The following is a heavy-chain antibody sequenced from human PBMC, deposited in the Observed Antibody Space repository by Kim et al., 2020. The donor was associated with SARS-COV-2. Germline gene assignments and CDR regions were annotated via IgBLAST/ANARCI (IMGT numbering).Heavy chain of an antibody. D-gene: IGHD5-12*01. CDR1: GGSISSYY. CDR3: ARELRGYSGYDPHWWIDY. J-gene: IGHJ4*02. V-gene: IGHV4-4*07. Sequence: SETLSLTCTVSGGSISSYYWSWIRQPAGKGLEWIGRIYTSGSTNYNPSLKSRVTMSVDTSKNQFSLKLSSVTAADTAVYYCARELRGYSGYDPHWWIDYWGQGTLVTVSS. CDR2: IYTSGST.